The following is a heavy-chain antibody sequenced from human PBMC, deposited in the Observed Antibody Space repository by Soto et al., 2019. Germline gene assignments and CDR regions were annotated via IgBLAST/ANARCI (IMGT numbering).Heavy chain of an antibody. Sequence: QVHLVQSGPEVKRPGASVKVSCKASGYSFSSYMMHWLRQAPGQRPEWLGWINAGNGNTKHSQRFQGRVTISKNTPARTAYMELSSLRSEATAVYYCARGPICYDNTGYLLAVFDYWGQGTLVTVSS. J-gene: IGHJ4*02. V-gene: IGHV1-3*01. CDR3: ARGPICYDNTGYLLAVFDY. D-gene: IGHD3-22*01. CDR2: INAGNGNT. CDR1: GYSFSSYM.